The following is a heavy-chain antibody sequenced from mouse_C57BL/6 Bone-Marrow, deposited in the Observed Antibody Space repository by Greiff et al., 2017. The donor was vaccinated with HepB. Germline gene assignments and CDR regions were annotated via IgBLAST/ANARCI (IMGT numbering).Heavy chain of an antibody. CDR2: IDPNSGGT. D-gene: IGHD1-1*01. CDR3: ARFGYYYGSSHYYFDY. V-gene: IGHV1-72*01. J-gene: IGHJ2*01. CDR1: GYTFTSYW. Sequence: QVQLQQPGAELVKPGASVKLSCKASGYTFTSYWMHWVKQRPGRGLEWIGRIDPNSGGTKYNEKFKSKATLTVDKPSSTAYMQLSSLTSGDSAVYYCARFGYYYGSSHYYFDYWGQGTTLTVSS.